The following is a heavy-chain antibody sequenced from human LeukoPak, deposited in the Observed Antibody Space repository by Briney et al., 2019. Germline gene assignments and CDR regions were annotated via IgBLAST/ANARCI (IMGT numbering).Heavy chain of an antibody. CDR1: GFTFSGYG. Sequence: PGGSLRLSCVASGFTFSGYGMNWVRQAPGKGLGWVSSISSSSSYIYYADSVKGRFTISRDNAKNSLYLQMNSLRAEDTAVYYCASEGLDYWGQGTLVTVSS. V-gene: IGHV3-21*01. J-gene: IGHJ4*02. CDR3: ASEGLDY. CDR2: ISSSSSYI.